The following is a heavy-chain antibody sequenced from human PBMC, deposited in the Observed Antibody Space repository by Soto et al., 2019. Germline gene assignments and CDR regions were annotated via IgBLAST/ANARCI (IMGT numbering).Heavy chain of an antibody. V-gene: IGHV2-5*02. J-gene: IGHJ4*02. CDR3: AHAGDFDLLSFDR. Sequence: SGPTLVNPTQTLTLTCAFSGFSLTTTRMGVAWIRQPPGKALEWLALIYWDDDKRYSPSLKNRLTVSKDTSTNRVVLTITNISPDDTGTYFCAHAGDFDLLSFDRWGPGTLVTVSS. D-gene: IGHD2-15*01. CDR1: GFSLTTTRMG. CDR2: IYWDDDK.